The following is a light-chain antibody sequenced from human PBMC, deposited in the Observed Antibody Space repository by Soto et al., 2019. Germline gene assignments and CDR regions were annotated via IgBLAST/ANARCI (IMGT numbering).Light chain of an antibody. V-gene: IGLV2-8*01. Sequence: QSARTQPPSASGSPGQSVTISCTGTSSDVGTYKYVSWYQQHPGKAPKVMIYEVSKRPSGVPDRFSGSKSGNTASLTVSGLQAEDEADYYCSSYAGSNNYVFGTGTKVTVL. J-gene: IGLJ1*01. CDR2: EVS. CDR1: SSDVGTYKY. CDR3: SSYAGSNNYV.